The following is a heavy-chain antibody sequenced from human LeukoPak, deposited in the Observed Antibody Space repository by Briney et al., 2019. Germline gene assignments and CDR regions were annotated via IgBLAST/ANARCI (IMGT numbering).Heavy chain of an antibody. V-gene: IGHV4-34*01. J-gene: IGHJ6*03. CDR3: ARHDRDFRSTRRFHYMDV. CDR2: INHSGST. D-gene: IGHD3-3*01. CDR1: GGSFSGYY. Sequence: SETLSLTCAVYGGSFSGYYWSWIRQPPGKGLEWIGEINHSGSTNYNPSLKSRVTISVDTSKNQFSLKLSSVTAADTAVYYCARHDRDFRSTRRFHYMDVWGKGTTVPVSS.